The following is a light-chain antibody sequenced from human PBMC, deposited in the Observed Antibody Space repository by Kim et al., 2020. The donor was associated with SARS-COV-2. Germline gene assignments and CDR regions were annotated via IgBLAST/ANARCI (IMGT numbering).Light chain of an antibody. CDR3: QQYRSSPLT. J-gene: IGKJ4*01. V-gene: IGKV3-20*01. CDR2: GAS. Sequence: EIVLTQSPATLSLSPGERAALSCRASQSVSSSYLAWYQQKPGQAPRLLIYGASSRATGIPDRFSGSGSGTDFTLTITRLEPDVFAVYYWQQYRSSPLTFGGGTKVEI. CDR1: QSVSSSY.